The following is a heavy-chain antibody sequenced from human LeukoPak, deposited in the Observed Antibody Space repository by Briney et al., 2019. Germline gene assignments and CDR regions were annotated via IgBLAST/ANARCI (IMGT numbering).Heavy chain of an antibody. V-gene: IGHV3-7*01. D-gene: IGHD3-3*01. J-gene: IGHJ6*03. CDR1: GFSFSSYW. Sequence: GGSLKLSCAASGFSFSSYWMTWVRQAPGKGLEWVANIRDDGTEKFYVDSVKGRFTISRDNAKNSLYLQVNSLRAEDTAVYYCARLNYDFWRGVWEAYYMDVWGKGTTVIVSS. CDR2: IRDDGTEK. CDR3: ARLNYDFWRGVWEAYYMDV.